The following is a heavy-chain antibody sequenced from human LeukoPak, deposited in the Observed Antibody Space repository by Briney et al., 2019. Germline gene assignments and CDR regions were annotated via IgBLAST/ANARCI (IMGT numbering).Heavy chain of an antibody. V-gene: IGHV3-15*01. CDR1: GFSFTNAW. J-gene: IGHJ4*02. CDR3: ANLGGGSLSDY. CDR2: IKSKADGGTT. D-gene: IGHD2-15*01. Sequence: PGGSLRLSCAASGFSFTNAWMSWVRQAPGKGLEWVSRIKSKADGGTTDYAAPVKGRFTISRDDSKNTLYLQLNSLITEDTAVYYCANLGGGSLSDYWGQGTLVTVSS.